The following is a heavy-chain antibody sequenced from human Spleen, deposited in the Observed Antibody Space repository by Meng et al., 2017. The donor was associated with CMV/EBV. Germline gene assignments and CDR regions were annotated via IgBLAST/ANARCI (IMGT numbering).Heavy chain of an antibody. CDR2: IYYSGST. V-gene: IGHV4-61*01. CDR3: ARGGVNSGYPTHYFDY. CDR1: GGSVSSGSYY. D-gene: IGHD5-12*01. Sequence: SETLSLTCTVSGGSVSSGSYYWSWIRQPPGKGLEWIGYIYYSGSTNYNPSLKSRVTISVDTSKNQFSLQLSSVTAADTAVYYCARGGVNSGYPTHYFDYWGQGTLVTVSS. J-gene: IGHJ4*02.